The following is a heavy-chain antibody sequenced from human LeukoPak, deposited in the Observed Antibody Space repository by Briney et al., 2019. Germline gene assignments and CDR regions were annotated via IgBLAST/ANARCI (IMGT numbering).Heavy chain of an antibody. J-gene: IGHJ1*01. Sequence: GSLSLSCAASGFPFSTYWMHWVRQAPGKGLMWVSRINTDGSTTNYADSVKGRFTISRDNAKNTLYLQMNSLRAEDTAVYYCARVPPSVGETTSEYFQDWGQGTLVTVSS. D-gene: IGHD1-26*01. CDR2: INTDGSTT. V-gene: IGHV3-74*01. CDR3: ARVPPSVGETTSEYFQD. CDR1: GFPFSTYW.